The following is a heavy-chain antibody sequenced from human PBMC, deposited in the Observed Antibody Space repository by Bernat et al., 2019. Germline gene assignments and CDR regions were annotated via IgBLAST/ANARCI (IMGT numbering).Heavy chain of an antibody. CDR3: AREGYSYGRTYYYYGMDV. D-gene: IGHD5-18*01. J-gene: IGHJ6*02. V-gene: IGHV3-33*01. CDR1: GFTFSSYG. CDR2: IWYDGSNK. Sequence: VQLVESGGGLVQPGGSLRLSCAASGFTFSSYGMHWVRQAPGKGLEWVAVIWYDGSNKYYADSVKGRFTISRDNSKNTLYLQMNSLRAEDTAVYYCAREGYSYGRTYYYYGMDVWGQGTTVTVSS.